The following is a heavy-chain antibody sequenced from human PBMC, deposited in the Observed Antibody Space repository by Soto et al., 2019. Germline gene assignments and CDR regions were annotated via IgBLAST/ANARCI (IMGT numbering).Heavy chain of an antibody. Sequence: GGSLRLSCAASGFTFSSYVMHWVRQAPGKGLEWVAVISYDGINKYYADSVKGRFTISRDNSKNTLYLQMNSLRAEDTAVYYCAKDSYSSAIYYYYGMDVWGQGTTVTV. J-gene: IGHJ6*02. D-gene: IGHD6-25*01. CDR3: AKDSYSSAIYYYYGMDV. V-gene: IGHV3-30*18. CDR2: ISYDGINK. CDR1: GFTFSSYV.